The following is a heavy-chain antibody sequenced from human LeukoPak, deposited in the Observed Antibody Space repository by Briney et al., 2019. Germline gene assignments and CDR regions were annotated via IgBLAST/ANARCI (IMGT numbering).Heavy chain of an antibody. CDR1: GFTFSDYY. CDR3: AKAAAAPGFDF. J-gene: IGHJ4*02. D-gene: IGHD6-13*01. V-gene: IGHV3-11*01. Sequence: GGSLRLSCAASGFTFSDYYMSWIRQAPGKGLEWVSYISSSGNTIYYADSVKGRFTISRDNSKNTIYLQMNSLRAEDTALYYCAKAAAAPGFDFWGQGTLVTVSS. CDR2: ISSSGNTI.